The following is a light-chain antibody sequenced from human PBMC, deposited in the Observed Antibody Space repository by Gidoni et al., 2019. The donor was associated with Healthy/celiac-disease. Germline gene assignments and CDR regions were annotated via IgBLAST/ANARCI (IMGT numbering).Light chain of an antibody. Sequence: DIVLTQSPGTLSLSPGGRATLSCRASQSVSSSYLAWYQQKPGQAPSLLIYGASSRATGIPDRFSGSGSGTDFTLTISRLEPEDFAVYYCQQYGSSPWTFGQGTKVEIK. CDR1: QSVSSSY. CDR2: GAS. J-gene: IGKJ1*01. V-gene: IGKV3-20*01. CDR3: QQYGSSPWT.